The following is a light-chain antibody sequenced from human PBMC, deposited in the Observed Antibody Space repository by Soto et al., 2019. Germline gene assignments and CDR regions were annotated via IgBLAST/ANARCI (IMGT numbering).Light chain of an antibody. V-gene: IGLV1-40*01. Sequence: QAVVTQPPSVSGAPGQRVTISCTGSSSNIGAGYDVHWYHQLPGTAPKLLIFGNTNRPSGVPDRFSGSKSGTSASLAINGLQADDEANYYCHSYDSTLSASIFGGGTKHRP. CDR2: GNT. CDR1: SSNIGAGYD. CDR3: HSYDSTLSASI. J-gene: IGLJ2*01.